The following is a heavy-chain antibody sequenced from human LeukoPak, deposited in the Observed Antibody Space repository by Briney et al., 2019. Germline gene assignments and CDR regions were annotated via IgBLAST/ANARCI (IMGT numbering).Heavy chain of an antibody. V-gene: IGHV4-39*01. CDR3: ARLIVVVPAARPYYYMDV. Sequence: SETLSLTCTVSGGSISSSSYYWGWIRRPPGKGLEWIGSIYYSGSTYYNPSLKSRVTISVDTSKNQFSLKLSSVTAADTAVYYCARLIVVVPAARPYYYMDVWGKGTTVTVSS. CDR2: IYYSGST. CDR1: GGSISSSSYY. J-gene: IGHJ6*03. D-gene: IGHD2-2*01.